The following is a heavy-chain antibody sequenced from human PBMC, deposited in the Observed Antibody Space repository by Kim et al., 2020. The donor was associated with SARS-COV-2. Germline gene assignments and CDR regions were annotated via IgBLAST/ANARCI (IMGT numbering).Heavy chain of an antibody. J-gene: IGHJ4*02. Sequence: GGSLRLSCAASGFTFSSYGMHWVRQAPGKGLEWVAVIWYDGSNKYYADSVKGRFTISRDNSKNTLYLQMNSLRAEATAVYYCARGSVLWFGGSTHFDYWVQGTLVTVSS. CDR1: GFTFSSYG. CDR3: ARGSVLWFGGSTHFDY. D-gene: IGHD3-10*01. V-gene: IGHV3-33*01. CDR2: IWYDGSNK.